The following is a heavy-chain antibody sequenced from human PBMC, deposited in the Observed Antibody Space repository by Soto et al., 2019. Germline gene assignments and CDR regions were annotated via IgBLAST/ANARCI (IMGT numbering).Heavy chain of an antibody. CDR1: GGTFSSYA. J-gene: IGHJ6*02. D-gene: IGHD1-1*01. CDR3: ARTSKLERPSDYYYYGMDV. CDR2: ISPNNGNT. V-gene: IGHV1-18*01. Sequence: ASVKVSCKASGGTFSSYAISWVRQAPGQGLEWMGGISPNNGNTNYAQKLQGRVTMTTDASTSTAYMELRSLRSDDTAVYYCARTSKLERPSDYYYYGMDVWGQGTTVTVSS.